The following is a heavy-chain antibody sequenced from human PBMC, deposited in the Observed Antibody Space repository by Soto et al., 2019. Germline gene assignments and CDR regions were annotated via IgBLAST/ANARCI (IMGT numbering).Heavy chain of an antibody. CDR3: AKDHISKGIYYFAY. J-gene: IGHJ4*01. CDR2: ISDSGDRI. V-gene: IGHV3-23*01. Sequence: EVQLLESGGTLAQPGGSLRLSCAASGFTFTNNAMSWVGKAPGKGLEWVSSISDSGDRIYYADSVKGRFTISRDNSRNTLFLELNSLRAEDTAVYFCAKDHISKGIYYFAYWGQGTLVSVSS. CDR1: GFTFTNNA.